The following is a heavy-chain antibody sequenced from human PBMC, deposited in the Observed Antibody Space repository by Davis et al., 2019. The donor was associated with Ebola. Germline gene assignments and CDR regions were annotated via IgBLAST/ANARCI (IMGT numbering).Heavy chain of an antibody. J-gene: IGHJ2*01. CDR1: GFTFNNYA. D-gene: IGHD4-17*01. V-gene: IGHV3-23*01. Sequence: GESLKISCAASGFTFNNYAMTWVRQAQGKGLDWVSGIFGDRTFYADSVKGRFTISRDTSKNTLYLQMNSLRAEDTAEYFCAKARTTATTYNWDLDLWGRGTLVTVSS. CDR2: IFGDRT. CDR3: AKARTTATTYNWDLDL.